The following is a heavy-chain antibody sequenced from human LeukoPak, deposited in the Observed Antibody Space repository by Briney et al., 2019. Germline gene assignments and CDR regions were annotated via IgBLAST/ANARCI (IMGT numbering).Heavy chain of an antibody. CDR3: ARCIAARYYYYYGMDV. CDR1: GGSISSSSYY. Sequence: SETLSLTCTVSGGSISSSSYYWGWIRQPPGKGLEWIGSIYYSGSAYCNPSLKSRVTISVDTSKNQFSLKLSSVTAADTAVYYCARCIAARYYYYYGMDVWGQGTTVTVSS. J-gene: IGHJ6*02. V-gene: IGHV4-39*01. CDR2: IYYSGSA. D-gene: IGHD6-6*01.